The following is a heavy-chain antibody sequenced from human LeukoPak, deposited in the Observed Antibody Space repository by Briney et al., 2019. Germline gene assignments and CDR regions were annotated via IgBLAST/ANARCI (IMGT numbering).Heavy chain of an antibody. CDR1: GFTFSSYS. CDR3: ASDGYIRGFDY. V-gene: IGHV3-21*01. Sequence: GGSLRLSCAASGFTFSSYSMNWVRQAPGKGLEWVSFISSSSTYIYYADSVKGRFTISRDNAKNSLYLQMNSLRAEDTAVYFCASDGYIRGFDYWGQGTLVTVSS. CDR2: ISSSSTYI. J-gene: IGHJ4*02. D-gene: IGHD5-12*01.